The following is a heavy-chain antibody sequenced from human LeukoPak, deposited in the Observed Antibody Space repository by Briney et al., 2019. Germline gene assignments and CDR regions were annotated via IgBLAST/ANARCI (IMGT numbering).Heavy chain of an antibody. CDR3: AKDSSRMVRGVIVAIDY. CDR2: ISWNSGSI. CDR1: GFTFADYA. D-gene: IGHD3-10*01. Sequence: GGSLRLSCAASGFTFADYAMHWVRQAPGEGLEWVSGISWNSGSIGYADSVKGRFTISRDNAKNSLYLQMNSLRAEDTALYYCAKDSSRMVRGVIVAIDYWGQGTLVTVSS. V-gene: IGHV3-9*01. J-gene: IGHJ4*02.